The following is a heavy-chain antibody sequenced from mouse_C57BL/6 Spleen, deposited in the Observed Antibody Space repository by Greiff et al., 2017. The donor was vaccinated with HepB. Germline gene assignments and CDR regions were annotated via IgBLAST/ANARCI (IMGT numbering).Heavy chain of an antibody. CDR2: ISYDGSN. CDR3: ARGVYYGSEYFDV. D-gene: IGHD1-1*01. J-gene: IGHJ1*03. CDR1: GYSITSGYY. Sequence: EVKLQESGPGLVKPSQSLSLTCSVTGYSITSGYYWNWIRQFPGNKLEWMGYISYDGSNNYNPSLKNRISITRDTSKNQFFLKLNSVTTEDTATYYCARGVYYGSEYFDVWGTGTTVTVSS. V-gene: IGHV3-6*01.